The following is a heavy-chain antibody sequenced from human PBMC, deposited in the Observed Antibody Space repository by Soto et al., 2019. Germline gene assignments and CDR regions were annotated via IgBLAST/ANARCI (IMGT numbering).Heavy chain of an antibody. D-gene: IGHD4-4*01. Sequence: VGFMRLCCAVVCFTFFNACIRCVIKAQGKGLEWVGRVKSKTHGGTTDFAASVKGRFATSRDDSISMAFMRMNSLKIEDTAVYYCTTDSCITVTPVRLDYWGHGTLVTGSS. CDR3: TTDSCITVTPVRLDY. V-gene: IGHV3-15*07. J-gene: IGHJ4*01. CDR1: CFTFFNAC. CDR2: VKSKTHGGTT.